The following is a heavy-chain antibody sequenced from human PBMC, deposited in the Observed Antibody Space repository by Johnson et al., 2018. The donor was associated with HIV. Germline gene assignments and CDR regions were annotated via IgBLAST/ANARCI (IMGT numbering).Heavy chain of an antibody. Sequence: VQLVESGGGVVQPGRSLRLSCAASGFTFSSYAMHWVRQAPGKGLEWVSGINWNGGSTTYADSVKGRFTISRDNAKNSLDLQMNSLRAEDTAIYFCASVDDDGFWGQGTMVTVSS. J-gene: IGHJ3*01. V-gene: IGHV3-20*04. D-gene: IGHD5/OR15-5a*01. CDR1: GFTFSSYA. CDR2: INWNGGST. CDR3: ASVDDDGF.